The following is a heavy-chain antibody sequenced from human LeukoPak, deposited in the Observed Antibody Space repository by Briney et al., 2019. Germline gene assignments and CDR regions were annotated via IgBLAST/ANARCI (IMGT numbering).Heavy chain of an antibody. Sequence: SVKVSCKASGGTFRSYAISWVRQAPGQGLEWRGRIIPIFGTANYAQKFQGRVTITADESTSTAYMELSSLRSEDTAVYYCARDQGYRYGYGDFDYWGQGTLVTVSS. D-gene: IGHD5-18*01. CDR1: GGTFRSYA. J-gene: IGHJ4*02. CDR2: IIPIFGTA. V-gene: IGHV1-69*01. CDR3: ARDQGYRYGYGDFDY.